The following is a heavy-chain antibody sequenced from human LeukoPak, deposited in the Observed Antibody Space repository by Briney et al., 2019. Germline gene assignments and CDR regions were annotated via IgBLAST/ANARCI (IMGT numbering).Heavy chain of an antibody. D-gene: IGHD3-22*01. J-gene: IGHJ4*02. V-gene: IGHV4-4*07. CDR2: LHTSGST. CDR3: ARDQYYYDSSGYYRFDY. CDR1: GGSISSYY. Sequence: SETLSLTCTVSGGSISSYYWSWIRQPAGKGLEWIGRLHTSGSTNYNSSLKSRVTMSVDMSKNQFSLKLSSVTAADTAVYYCARDQYYYDSSGYYRFDYWGQGTLVTVSS.